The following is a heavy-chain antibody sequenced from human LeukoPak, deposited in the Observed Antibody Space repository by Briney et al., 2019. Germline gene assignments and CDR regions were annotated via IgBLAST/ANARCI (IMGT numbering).Heavy chain of an antibody. CDR2: IKQDGSEK. CDR3: ARGRIAVAPPRDYYYYGMDV. V-gene: IGHV3-7*04. D-gene: IGHD6-19*01. J-gene: IGHJ6*02. Sequence: GGSLRLSCAASGFTFSSYWMSWVRQAPGKGLEWVANIKQDGSEKYYVDSVKGRFTISRDNAKNSLYLQMNSLRAEDTAVYYCARGRIAVAPPRDYYYYGMDVWGQGTTVTVSS. CDR1: GFTFSSYW.